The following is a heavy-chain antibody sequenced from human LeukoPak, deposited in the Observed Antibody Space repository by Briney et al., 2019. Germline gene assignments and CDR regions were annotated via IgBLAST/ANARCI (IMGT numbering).Heavy chain of an antibody. V-gene: IGHV1-2*06. J-gene: IGHJ4*02. Sequence: ASVKVSCKASGYTFTGYYMHWVRQAPGQGLEWMGRINPNSGGTNYAQKFQGRVTMTRDTSISTAYMELSRLRSDDTAVYYCARGLYSSSSRFNVGYWGQGILVTVSS. CDR2: INPNSGGT. CDR3: ARGLYSSSSRFNVGY. CDR1: GYTFTGYY. D-gene: IGHD6-6*01.